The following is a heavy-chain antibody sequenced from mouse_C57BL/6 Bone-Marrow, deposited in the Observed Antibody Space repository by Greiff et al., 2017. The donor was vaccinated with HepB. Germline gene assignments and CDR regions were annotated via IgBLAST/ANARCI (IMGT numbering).Heavy chain of an antibody. CDR1: GYTFTSYW. CDR2: IAPCGGYT. J-gene: IGHJ1*01. V-gene: IGHV1-50*01. D-gene: IGHD1-2*01. Sequence: QVQLQQSGAELVKPGASVKLSCKASGYTFTSYWMQWVKQRPGHGLEWIGEIAPCGGYTNYNEKFKGKATFTVDTSSITAYMQLSSLTFEDSAIYDCACYSYSVWYYDV. CDR3: ACYSYSVWYYDV.